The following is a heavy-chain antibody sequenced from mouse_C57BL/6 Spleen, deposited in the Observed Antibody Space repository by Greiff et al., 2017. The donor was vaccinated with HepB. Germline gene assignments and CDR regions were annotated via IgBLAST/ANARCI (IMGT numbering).Heavy chain of an antibody. J-gene: IGHJ3*01. Sequence: VQLQQSGAELVRPGTSVKMSCKASGYTFTNYWIGWAKQRPGHGLEWIGDIYPGGGYTNYNEKFKGKATLTAYKSSSTVYMQFSSLTSADSAIYYCVRKGDEAWFAYWGQGTLVTVSA. CDR3: VRKGDEAWFAY. CDR1: GYTFTNYW. V-gene: IGHV1-63*01. CDR2: IYPGGGYT.